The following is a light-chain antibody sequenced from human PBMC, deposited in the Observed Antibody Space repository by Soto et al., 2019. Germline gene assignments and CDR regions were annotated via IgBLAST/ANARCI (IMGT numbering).Light chain of an antibody. V-gene: IGLV2-14*01. CDR3: SSYTTSSTLVL. J-gene: IGLJ2*01. Sequence: QSVLTQPASVSGSPGQSITISCTGTSSDVGGYNYVSWYQHHPGKAPKLMIYEATNRPSGISNRFSGSKSGNTASLTISGLQAEDEANYYCSSYTTSSTLVLFGGGTKLTVL. CDR1: SSDVGGYNY. CDR2: EAT.